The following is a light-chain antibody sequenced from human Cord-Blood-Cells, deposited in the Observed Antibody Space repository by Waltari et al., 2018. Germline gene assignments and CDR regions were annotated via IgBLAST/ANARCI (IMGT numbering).Light chain of an antibody. J-gene: IGLJ1*01. V-gene: IGLV2-8*01. Sequence: QSALTQPPSASGPPGQSVTISCTGTSSDVGGYNYVSWYQPHPGKAPKLMIDEVSKRPSGVPDRFSGSKSGNTASLTVSGLQAEDEADYYCSSYAGSNNFVFGTGTKVTVL. CDR3: SSYAGSNNFV. CDR2: EVS. CDR1: SSDVGGYNY.